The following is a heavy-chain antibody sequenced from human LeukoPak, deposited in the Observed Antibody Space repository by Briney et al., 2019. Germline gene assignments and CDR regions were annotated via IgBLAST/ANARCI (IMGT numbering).Heavy chain of an antibody. D-gene: IGHD2-15*01. CDR2: IRYDGSNK. J-gene: IGHJ5*02. Sequence: PGGSLRLSCAASGFTFSSYGMHWVRQAPGKGLEWVAFIRYDGSNKYYADSVKGRFTISRDNSKNTLYLQMGSLRAEDMAVYYCARDALTYCSGGSCYFTGWFDPWGQGTLVTVSS. CDR3: ARDALTYCSGGSCYFTGWFDP. CDR1: GFTFSSYG. V-gene: IGHV3-30*02.